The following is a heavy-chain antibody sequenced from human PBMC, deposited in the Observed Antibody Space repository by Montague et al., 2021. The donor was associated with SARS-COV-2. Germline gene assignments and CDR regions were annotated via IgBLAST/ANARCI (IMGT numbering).Heavy chain of an antibody. D-gene: IGHD1-20*01. CDR1: GGSISSSSYY. Sequence: SETLSLTCTVSGGSISSSSYYWGWIRQPPGKGLEWIGSIYYSGSTYYNPSLKSRVTISVDTSKNQFPLKLSSVTAADTAVYYCARRVTGTTVHYYYYGMDVWGQGTTVTVPS. CDR3: ARRVTGTTVHYYYYGMDV. CDR2: IYYSGST. V-gene: IGHV4-39*01. J-gene: IGHJ6*02.